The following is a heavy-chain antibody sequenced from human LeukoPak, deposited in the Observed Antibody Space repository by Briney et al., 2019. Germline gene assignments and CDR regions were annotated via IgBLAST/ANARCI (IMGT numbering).Heavy chain of an antibody. D-gene: IGHD5-24*01. Sequence: GSLRLSCAASGFTFSSYGMHWVRQAPAKGREWVAVISYDGSNKYYADSVKGRFTISKDNSKNPLYLQMNSLRAEDTAVYYCAKDTIARFDPWGQGTLVTVSS. J-gene: IGHJ5*02. V-gene: IGHV3-30*18. CDR1: GFTFSSYG. CDR3: AKDTIARFDP. CDR2: ISYDGSNK.